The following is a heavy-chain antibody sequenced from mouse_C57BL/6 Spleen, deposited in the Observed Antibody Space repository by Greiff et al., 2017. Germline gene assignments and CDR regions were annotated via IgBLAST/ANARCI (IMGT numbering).Heavy chain of an antibody. D-gene: IGHD3-2*02. CDR3: ARWGGSCLFDY. V-gene: IGHV1-58*01. CDR2: IYIGNGYT. CDR1: GYKFTNYG. Sequence: EVKLEESVAELVRPGSSVKMSCKASGYKFTNYGMNWVKQRPGKGLEWIGYIYIGNGYTEYNEKFKGKATLTSDKSSSKACMQLSSLTSEDSAIYFCARWGGSCLFDYWGQGTTLTVSS. J-gene: IGHJ2*01.